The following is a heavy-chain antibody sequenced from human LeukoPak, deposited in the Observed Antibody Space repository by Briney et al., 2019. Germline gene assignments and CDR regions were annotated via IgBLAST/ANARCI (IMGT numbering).Heavy chain of an antibody. CDR1: GFTFASYA. CDR3: AKLTGSNCYLPVDY. D-gene: IGHD2-21*02. J-gene: IGHJ4*02. CDR2: ISGSSDNT. V-gene: IGHV3-23*01. Sequence: PGGSLRLSCAASGFTFASYAMNWVRQAPGKGQEWVSAISGSSDNTYYAGSVKGRFTISRDNSKNTLYLQMNSLRAEDAAVYYCAKLTGSNCYLPVDYWGQGALVIVSS.